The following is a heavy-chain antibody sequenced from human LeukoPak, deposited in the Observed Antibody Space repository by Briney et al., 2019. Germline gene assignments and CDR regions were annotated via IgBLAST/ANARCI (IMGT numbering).Heavy chain of an antibody. CDR2: INHSGST. CDR1: GGSFSGYY. D-gene: IGHD1-26*01. J-gene: IGHJ4*02. V-gene: IGHV4-34*01. Sequence: SETLSLTCAVYGGSFSGYYWSWIRQPPGKGLEWIGEINHSGSTNYNPFLKSRVTISVDTSKNQFSLKLSSVTAAGTAVYYCARVRRWVGATAGFDYWGQGTLVTVSS. CDR3: ARVRRWVGATAGFDY.